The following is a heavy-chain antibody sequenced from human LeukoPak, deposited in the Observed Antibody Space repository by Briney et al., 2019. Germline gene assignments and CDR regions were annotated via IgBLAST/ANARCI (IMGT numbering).Heavy chain of an antibody. V-gene: IGHV4-31*03. CDR1: GGSISSGGYY. Sequence: RTSETLSLTCTVSGGSISSGGYYWSWIRQHPGKGLEWIGYIYYSGSTYYNPSLKSRVTISVDTSKNQFSLKLSSVTAADTAVYYCARWYGGNSILDYWGQGTLVTVSS. CDR3: ARWYGGNSILDY. CDR2: IYYSGST. D-gene: IGHD4-23*01. J-gene: IGHJ4*02.